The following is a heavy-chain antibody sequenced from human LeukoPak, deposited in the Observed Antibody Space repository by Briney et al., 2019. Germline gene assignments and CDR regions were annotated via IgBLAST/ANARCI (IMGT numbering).Heavy chain of an antibody. V-gene: IGHV4-61*02. CDR2: IYTSGST. D-gene: IGHD2-8*02. J-gene: IGHJ4*02. CDR1: GGSISSGSYD. CDR3: ARALLVTSFDY. Sequence: SETLSLTCTVSGGSISSGSYDWSWIRQPAGKGLEWIGRIYTSGSTNYNPSLKSRVTISVDTSKNHFSLKLSSVTAADTAVYYCARALLVTSFDYWGQGTLVTVSS.